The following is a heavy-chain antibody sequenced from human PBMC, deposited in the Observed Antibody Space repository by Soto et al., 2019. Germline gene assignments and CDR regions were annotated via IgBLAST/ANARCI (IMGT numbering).Heavy chain of an antibody. D-gene: IGHD5-12*01. V-gene: IGHV5-51*01. Sequence: LGESLKISCQASGYSFTTYWIAWVRQTPGRGLEWMGIIYPGDSEIKYSPSFDGQVTFSVDKSTSTASLHWIGLKTSDAGMYLCARSPAATSLAPLDFWGQGSLVTVSS. CDR1: GYSFTTYW. CDR3: ARSPAATSLAPLDF. J-gene: IGHJ4*02. CDR2: IYPGDSEI.